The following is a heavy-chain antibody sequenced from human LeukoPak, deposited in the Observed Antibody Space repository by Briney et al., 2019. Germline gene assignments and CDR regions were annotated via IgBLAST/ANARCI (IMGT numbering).Heavy chain of an antibody. Sequence: PGGSLRLSCAASGFTFSSCSMNWVRQAPGKGLEWVSSISSSSSYIYYADSVKGRFTISRDNAKNSLYLQMNSLRAEGTAVYYCARVSYLVELLDAFDIWGQGTMVTVSS. V-gene: IGHV3-21*01. CDR3: ARVSYLVELLDAFDI. D-gene: IGHD1-26*01. J-gene: IGHJ3*02. CDR2: ISSSSSYI. CDR1: GFTFSSCS.